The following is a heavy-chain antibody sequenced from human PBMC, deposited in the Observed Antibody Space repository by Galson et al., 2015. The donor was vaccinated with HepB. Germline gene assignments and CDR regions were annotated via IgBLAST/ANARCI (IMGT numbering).Heavy chain of an antibody. J-gene: IGHJ4*02. V-gene: IGHV1-46*01. Sequence: SVKVSCKASGYTFTSYYMHWVRQAPGQGLEWMGIINPSGGSTSYAQKFQGRVTMTRNTSTSTVYMELSSLRSEDTAVYYCARDPSADLAAGRHWGQVTLVTVSS. D-gene: IGHD6-13*01. CDR2: INPSGGST. CDR3: ARDPSADLAAGRH. CDR1: GYTFTSYY.